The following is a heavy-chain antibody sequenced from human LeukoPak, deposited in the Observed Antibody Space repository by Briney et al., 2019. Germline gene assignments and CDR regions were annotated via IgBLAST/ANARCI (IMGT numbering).Heavy chain of an antibody. CDR2: IYYSGST. V-gene: IGHV4-39*07. CDR3: ARDEGPNYYGSGSPTHPRY. Sequence: PSETLSLTCTVSGASINSDTYYWGWIRQPPGKGLEWIGSIYYSGSTYYNPSLKSRVTISVDTSKNQFSLKLSSVTAADTAVYYCARDEGPNYYGSGSPTHPRYWGQGTLVTVSS. CDR1: GASINSDTYY. J-gene: IGHJ4*02. D-gene: IGHD3-10*01.